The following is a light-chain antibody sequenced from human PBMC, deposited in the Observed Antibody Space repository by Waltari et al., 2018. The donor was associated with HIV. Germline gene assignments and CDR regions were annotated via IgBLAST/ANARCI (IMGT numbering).Light chain of an antibody. V-gene: IGLV2-14*01. J-gene: IGLJ1*01. CDR2: DVS. CDR1: SSDVGGYNY. Sequence: QSALAQPASVSGSPGQSITISCTGPSSDVGGYNYVSWYQQYAGKAPKLMLYDVSNRPSGVSNRFSGSKSGNTASLTISGLQTEDEADYYCGSYTSSSTLVFGTGTKVTVL. CDR3: GSYTSSSTLV.